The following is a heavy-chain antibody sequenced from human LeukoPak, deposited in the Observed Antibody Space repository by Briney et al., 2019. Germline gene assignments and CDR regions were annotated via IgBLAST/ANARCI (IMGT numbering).Heavy chain of an antibody. V-gene: IGHV4-34*01. Sequence: SETLSLTCAVYGGSFSGYYWSWIRQPPGKGLEWIGEINHSGSTNYNPSLKSRVTISVDTSKNQFSLKLSSVTAADTAVYYCAGDNTAMDKIDYWGQGTLVTVSS. CDR2: INHSGST. D-gene: IGHD5-18*01. CDR3: AGDNTAMDKIDY. CDR1: GGSFSGYY. J-gene: IGHJ4*02.